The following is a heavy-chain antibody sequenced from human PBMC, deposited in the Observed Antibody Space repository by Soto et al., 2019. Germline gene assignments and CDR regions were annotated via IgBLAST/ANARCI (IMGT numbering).Heavy chain of an antibody. CDR1: GGSITSGGFY. CDR2: ISQSGST. J-gene: IGHJ5*02. V-gene: IGHV4-31*03. CDR3: ARGYSAYGYNWSDP. Sequence: SETLSLTCTVSGGSITSGGFYWSWIRQRPGAGLEFIGYISQSGSTYYNPALKSRVTISVGTSETQFSLKLGSVTAADTALYYCARGYSAYGYNWSDPWGQGTLVTVSS. D-gene: IGHD5-12*01.